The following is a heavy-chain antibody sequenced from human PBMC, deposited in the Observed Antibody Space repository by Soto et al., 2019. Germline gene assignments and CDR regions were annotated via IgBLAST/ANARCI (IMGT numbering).Heavy chain of an antibody. D-gene: IGHD2-15*01. J-gene: IGHJ5*02. V-gene: IGHV1-69*01. CDR2: IIPIFGTA. Sequence: QVQLVQSGAEVKKPGSSVKVSCKASGGTFSSYAISWVRQAPGQGLEWMGGIIPIFGTANYAQKFQGRVTITADEATSTAYMELSSLRSEDTAMYYCARSDVVVVAATRSHSWFDPWGQGTLVTVSS. CDR1: GGTFSSYA. CDR3: ARSDVVVVAATRSHSWFDP.